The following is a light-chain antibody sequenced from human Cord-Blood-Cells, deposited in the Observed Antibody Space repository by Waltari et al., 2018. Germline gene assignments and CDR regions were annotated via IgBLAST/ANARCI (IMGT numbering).Light chain of an antibody. Sequence: DIQMTQSPSSLSASVGDRVTITCRASQSISSYLNWYQQKPGKAPKLLIYAASSLQSGVPSMFSGSGYVTDFTLTISSMQPEDFATYYCQQSYSTPLTFGGGTKVEIK. CDR3: QQSYSTPLT. V-gene: IGKV1-39*01. CDR2: AAS. J-gene: IGKJ4*01. CDR1: QSISSY.